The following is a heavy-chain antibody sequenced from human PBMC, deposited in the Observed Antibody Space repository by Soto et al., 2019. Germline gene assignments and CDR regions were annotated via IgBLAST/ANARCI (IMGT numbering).Heavy chain of an antibody. CDR1: GGSFSGYY. V-gene: IGHV4-34*01. Sequence: SETLSLTCAVYGGSFSGYYWSWIRQPPGKGLEWIGEINHSGSTNYNPSLKSRVTISVDTSKNQFSLKLSSVTAADTAVYYCATFCGSGGSCYSGDAFDIWGQGTMVTVSS. D-gene: IGHD2-15*01. CDR2: INHSGST. J-gene: IGHJ3*02. CDR3: ATFCGSGGSCYSGDAFDI.